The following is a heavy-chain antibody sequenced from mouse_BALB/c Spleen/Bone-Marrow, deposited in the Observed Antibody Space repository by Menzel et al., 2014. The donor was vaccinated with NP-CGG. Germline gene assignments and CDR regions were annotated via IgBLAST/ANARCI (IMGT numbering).Heavy chain of an antibody. J-gene: IGHJ4*01. Sequence: VQLKQSGAELVKPGASVKLSCTASGFNIKDTYLHWVKQRPEQGLDWIGRIDPAIFTKYDPKFQGKATITADTSSNTAYLQLSSLTSGDTAVYYCARWEYYAMDYWGQGTSVTVSS. CDR3: ARWEYYAMDY. V-gene: IGHV14-3*02. CDR1: GFNIKDTY. D-gene: IGHD4-1*01. CDR2: IDPAIFT.